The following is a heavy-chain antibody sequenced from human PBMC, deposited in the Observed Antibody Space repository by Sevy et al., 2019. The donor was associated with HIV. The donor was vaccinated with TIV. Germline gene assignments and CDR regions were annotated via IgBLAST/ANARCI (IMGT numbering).Heavy chain of an antibody. CDR1: GGSISSSSYY. CDR2: IYYTGNT. D-gene: IGHD5-18*01. V-gene: IGHV4-39*01. Sequence: SETLSLICSVSGGSISSSSYYWGWVRQPPGKGLEWIGSIYYTGNTYYNPSLKSRVTISKDTSKNQLSLKLSSVTAADTAVYHCARPESLQYNYAFDSWGPGTLVTVSS. J-gene: IGHJ4*02. CDR3: ARPESLQYNYAFDS.